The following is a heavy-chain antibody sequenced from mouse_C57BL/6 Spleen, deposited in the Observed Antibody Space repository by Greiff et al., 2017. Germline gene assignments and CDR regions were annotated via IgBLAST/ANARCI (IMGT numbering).Heavy chain of an antibody. D-gene: IGHD2-3*01. J-gene: IGHJ1*03. V-gene: IGHV1-81*01. CDR2: IYPRSGNT. CDR1: GYTFTSYG. CDR3: ANDGYSYWYFDV. Sequence: QVQLQQSGAELARPGASVKLSCKASGYTFTSYGISWVKQRTGQGLEWIGEIYPRSGNTYYNEKFKGKATLTADKSSSTAYMELRSLTSEDSAVYFCANDGYSYWYFDVWGTGTTVTVSS.